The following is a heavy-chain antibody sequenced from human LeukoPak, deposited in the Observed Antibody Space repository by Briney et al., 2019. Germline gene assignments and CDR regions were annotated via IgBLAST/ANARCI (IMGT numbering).Heavy chain of an antibody. D-gene: IGHD6-13*01. CDR2: IYYSGST. J-gene: IGHJ4*02. V-gene: IGHV4-39*01. CDR3: ARVAAAGTSFDY. Sequence: SETLSLTCTVSGGSISSSHYYWGWIRQPPGKGLEWIGSIYYSGSTYYNPSLKSRVTISVDTSKNQFSLKLRSVTAADTAVYYCARVAAAGTSFDYWGQGTLVTVSS. CDR1: GGSISSSHYY.